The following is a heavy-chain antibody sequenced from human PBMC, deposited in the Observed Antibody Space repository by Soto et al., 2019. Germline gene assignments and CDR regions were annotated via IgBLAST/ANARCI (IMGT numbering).Heavy chain of an antibody. CDR1: GGSISSGGYY. CDR2: IYYSGST. Sequence: SETLSLTCTVSGGSISSGGYYWSWIRQHPGKGLEWIGYIYYSGSTYYNPSLKSRVTISVDTSKNQFSLKLSSVTAADTAVYYCARVESIVGATYDAFDIWGQGTMVTVSS. D-gene: IGHD1-26*01. J-gene: IGHJ3*02. CDR3: ARVESIVGATYDAFDI. V-gene: IGHV4-31*03.